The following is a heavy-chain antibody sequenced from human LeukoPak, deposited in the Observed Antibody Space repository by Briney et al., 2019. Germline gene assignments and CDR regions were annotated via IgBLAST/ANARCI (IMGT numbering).Heavy chain of an antibody. J-gene: IGHJ4*02. D-gene: IGHD4-17*01. V-gene: IGHV4-4*07. Sequence: SETLSLTCTVSGGSVSDYYWSWIRQPAGKGLEWIGRIDTSGSTNYNPSLKSRVTMSADTSKKQFSLKLRSVTAADTAVYYCAREGIYGDYRHWGQGTLVTVSS. CDR2: IDTSGST. CDR3: AREGIYGDYRH. CDR1: GGSVSDYY.